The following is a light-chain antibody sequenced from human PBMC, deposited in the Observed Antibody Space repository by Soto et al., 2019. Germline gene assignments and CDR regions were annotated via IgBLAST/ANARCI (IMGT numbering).Light chain of an antibody. J-gene: IGLJ3*02. CDR3: SSYTRSSPWL. V-gene: IGLV2-14*01. Sequence: QSALTQPASVSGSPGQSITISCTGTSSDVGGYNYVSWYQQHPGKAPKLMIYEVSNRPSGVSNRFSGSKSGNTASLTISGLQAEGEADYSCSSYTRSSPWLFGGGPKLTAL. CDR2: EVS. CDR1: SSDVGGYNY.